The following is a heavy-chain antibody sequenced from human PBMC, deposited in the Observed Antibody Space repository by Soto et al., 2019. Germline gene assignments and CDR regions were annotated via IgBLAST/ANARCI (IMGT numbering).Heavy chain of an antibody. J-gene: IGHJ4*02. V-gene: IGHV4-34*01. Sequence: QVQLQQWGAGLLKPSETLSLTCAVYGGSFSGYYWSWIRQPPGKGLEWIGEINHSGSTNYNPSRKSRVTISVDTSKNQFSLKLSSVTAADTAVYYCARGKQLVVDYWGQGTLVTVSS. CDR2: INHSGST. CDR3: ARGKQLVVDY. CDR1: GGSFSGYY. D-gene: IGHD6-6*01.